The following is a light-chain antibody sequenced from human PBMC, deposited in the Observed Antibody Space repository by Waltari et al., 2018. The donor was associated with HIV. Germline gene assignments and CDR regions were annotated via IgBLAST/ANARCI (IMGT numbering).Light chain of an antibody. J-gene: IGKJ2*02. CDR2: LGS. V-gene: IGKV2-28*01. Sequence: DIVLTQSPLSLPVTPGEPASTSCRSSQSLFHTNGFYYLDWYLQKPGQSPQLLIYLGSNRASGVPDRFSVSGSGTDFTLKISRVEAGDVGVYYCMQALQSPRTFGQGTKLEI. CDR3: MQALQSPRT. CDR1: QSLFHTNGFYY.